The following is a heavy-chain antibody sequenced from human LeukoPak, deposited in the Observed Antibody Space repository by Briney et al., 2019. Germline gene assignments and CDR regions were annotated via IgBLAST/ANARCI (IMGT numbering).Heavy chain of an antibody. CDR2: INPGDSDT. V-gene: IGHV5-51*01. CDR1: GYSFTSYW. D-gene: IGHD2-2*01. CDR3: ARPEGSSTSGMDV. J-gene: IGHJ6*02. Sequence: GESLKTSCKGSGYSFTSYWIGWVRQMPGKGLEWMGIINPGDSDTRYSPSFQGQVIISADKSISTAYLQWSSLKASDTAMYYCARPEGSSTSGMDVWGQGTTVTVSS.